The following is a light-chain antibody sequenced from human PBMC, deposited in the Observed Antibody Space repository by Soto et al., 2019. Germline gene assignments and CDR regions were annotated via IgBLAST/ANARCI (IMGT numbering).Light chain of an antibody. V-gene: IGLV1-40*01. J-gene: IGLJ2*01. Sequence: QSVLTQPPSVSGAPGQRVTISCTGSSSNIGAGYDVHWYQQLPGTAPKLLIYGNSNRPSGVPDRFSGSKSGTSASLAITGLQAEDEADYYCQSYDSRVSKVVFGGGTKLTV. CDR1: SSNIGAGYD. CDR2: GNS. CDR3: QSYDSRVSKVV.